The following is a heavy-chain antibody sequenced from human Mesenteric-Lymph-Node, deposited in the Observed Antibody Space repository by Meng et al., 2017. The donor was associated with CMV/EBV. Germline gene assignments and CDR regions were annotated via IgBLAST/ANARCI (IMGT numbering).Heavy chain of an antibody. D-gene: IGHD6-13*01. J-gene: IGHJ4*02. CDR3: ARVPSEDSSSYDY. Sequence: CKASGYTFTGYYMHGVRQAPGQGLEWMGWINPNSGGTNYAQKFQGWVTMTRDTSISTAYMELSRLRSDDTAVYYCARVPSEDSSSYDYWGQGTLVTVSS. CDR2: INPNSGGT. V-gene: IGHV1-2*04. CDR1: GYTFTGYY.